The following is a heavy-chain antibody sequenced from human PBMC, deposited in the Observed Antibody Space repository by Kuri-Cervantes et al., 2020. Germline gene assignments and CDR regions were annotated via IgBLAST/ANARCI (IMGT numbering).Heavy chain of an antibody. CDR2: IYWDDDK. CDR1: GFSLSTSGVG. Sequence: SGPTLVNPTPTLTLTCTFSGFSLSTSGVGVGWIRQPPGKALEWLALIYWDDDKRYSPSLKSRLTITKDTSKNQVVLTMTNMDPVDTATYYCAHRGSSWPYYYYYYMDVWGKGTTVTVSS. CDR3: AHRGSSWPYYYYYYMDV. D-gene: IGHD6-13*01. V-gene: IGHV2-5*02. J-gene: IGHJ6*03.